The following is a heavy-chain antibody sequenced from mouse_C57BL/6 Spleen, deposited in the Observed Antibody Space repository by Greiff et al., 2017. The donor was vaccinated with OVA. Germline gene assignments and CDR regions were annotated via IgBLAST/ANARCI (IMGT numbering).Heavy chain of an antibody. Sequence: EVKLVESGGGLVQSGRSLRLSCATSGFTFSDFYMEWVRQAPGKGLEWIAASRNKANDYTTEYSASVKGRFIVSRDTSQSILYLQMNALRAEDTAIYYCARDAEGAFAWFAYWGQGTLVTVSA. CDR3: ARDAEGAFAWFAY. V-gene: IGHV7-1*01. CDR2: SRNKANDYTT. J-gene: IGHJ3*01. CDR1: GFTFSDFY.